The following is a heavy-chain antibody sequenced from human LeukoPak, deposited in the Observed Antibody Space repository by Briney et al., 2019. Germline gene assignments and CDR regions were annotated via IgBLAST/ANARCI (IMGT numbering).Heavy chain of an antibody. CDR1: GLTFSNYG. CDR2: ITSSGIT. D-gene: IGHD3-22*01. Sequence: PGGSLRLSCAASGLTFSNYGMNWVRQAPGKGLEWVSGITSSGITYYADSVKGRFTVSRDNSKNTLYLQMNSLRAEDTAVYYCARSWSSGYWFPATASFDYWGQGTLVTVSS. CDR3: ARSWSSGYWFPATASFDY. J-gene: IGHJ4*02. V-gene: IGHV3-23*01.